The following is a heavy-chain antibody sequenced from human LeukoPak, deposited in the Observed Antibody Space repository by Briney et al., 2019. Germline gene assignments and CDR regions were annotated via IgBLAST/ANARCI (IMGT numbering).Heavy chain of an antibody. D-gene: IGHD3-10*01. J-gene: IGHJ4*02. CDR3: ARQGSGTPDY. V-gene: IGHV3-48*01. Sequence: GGSLRLSCAASGFTFSSYSVNWVRQAPGEGLEWVSHITSTASAIYYADSVRGRFTMSRDNARNTVYLQMNSLRVEDTAVYYCARQGSGTPDYWGQGTLVTVSS. CDR2: ITSTASAI. CDR1: GFTFSSYS.